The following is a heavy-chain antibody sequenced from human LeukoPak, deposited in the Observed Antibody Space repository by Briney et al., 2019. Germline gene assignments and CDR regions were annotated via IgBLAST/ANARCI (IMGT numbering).Heavy chain of an antibody. D-gene: IGHD2-2*01. Sequence: GGSLRLSCAASGSGFTFNNYWMHWVRQAPGKGLVWVSRINADGSTTSYADSVRGRFTISRDNAKNSLYLQMNSLRAEDTAAYYCARVSAAPLTDAFDIWGQGTMVTVSS. J-gene: IGHJ3*02. CDR2: INADGSTT. CDR1: GSGFTFNNYW. CDR3: ARVSAAPLTDAFDI. V-gene: IGHV3-74*01.